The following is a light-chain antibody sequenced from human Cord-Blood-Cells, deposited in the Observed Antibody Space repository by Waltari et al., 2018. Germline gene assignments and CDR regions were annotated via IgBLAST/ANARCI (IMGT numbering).Light chain of an antibody. CDR1: ALPKQY. CDR3: QSADSSGTDVV. Sequence: SYELTQPPSVSVSPGQTARITCSGDALPKQYAYWYQQKPGQAPALGIYKDSERPSGIPERFSGSSSGTTVTLTISGVQAEDEADYYCQSADSSGTDVVFGGGTKLTVL. CDR2: KDS. V-gene: IGLV3-25*03. J-gene: IGLJ2*01.